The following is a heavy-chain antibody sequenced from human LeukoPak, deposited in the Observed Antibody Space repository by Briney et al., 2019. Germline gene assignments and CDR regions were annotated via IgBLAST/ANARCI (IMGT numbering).Heavy chain of an antibody. D-gene: IGHD6-19*01. V-gene: IGHV3-7*01. CDR2: MNQDGSEK. CDR1: GFNFSTYW. J-gene: IGHJ4*02. Sequence: GGSLRLSCAVSGFNFSTYWMSWVRQAPGKGLEWVANMNQDGSEKYYVDSLKGRLTISRDNAKNSLYLQMNSLRAEDTAVYYCARDPPGLEVAGYDYWGQGTLVTVSS. CDR3: ARDPPGLEVAGYDY.